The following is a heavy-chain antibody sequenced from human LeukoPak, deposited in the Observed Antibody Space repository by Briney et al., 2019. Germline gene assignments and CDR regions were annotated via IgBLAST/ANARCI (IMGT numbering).Heavy chain of an antibody. CDR3: ARADGGKRADAFDI. V-gene: IGHV4-59*12. Sequence: SETLSLTCTVSGGSISSYYWSWIRQPPGKGLEWIGYIYYSGTTYYNPSLKSRVTISVDTSKNQFSLKLSSVTAADTAVYYCARADGGKRADAFDIWGQGTMITVSS. D-gene: IGHD4-23*01. J-gene: IGHJ3*02. CDR1: GGSISSYY. CDR2: IYYSGTT.